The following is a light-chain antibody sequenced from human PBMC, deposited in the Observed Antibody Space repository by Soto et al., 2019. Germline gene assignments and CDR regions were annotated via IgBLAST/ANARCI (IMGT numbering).Light chain of an antibody. CDR1: SSDVGGYNY. J-gene: IGLJ3*02. V-gene: IGLV2-14*01. Sequence: QSALTQPASVSGSPGQSITISCTGTSSDVGGYNYVSWYQQHPGKAPKLLIYLNRQRPSDVPDRFSGSKTDTSASLAISGLQPEDEADYYCSVWDDSLSAWVFGGGTKLTVL. CDR3: SVWDDSLSAWV. CDR2: LNR.